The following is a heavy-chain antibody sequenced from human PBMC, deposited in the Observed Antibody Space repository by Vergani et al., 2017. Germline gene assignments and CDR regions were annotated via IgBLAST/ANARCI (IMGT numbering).Heavy chain of an antibody. Sequence: QVQLVESGGGVVQPGGSLRLSCAASGFTGYGMHWVRQAPGKGLEWVAFILNDGTNEFYGDSVKARFTISRDNSKNTLFLHMNSLRIEDTAVYYCAKIRHSCSGDCTGIPDYWGQGTLVTVSS. CDR1: GFTGYG. V-gene: IGHV3-30*02. D-gene: IGHD2-21*02. CDR2: ILNDGTNE. J-gene: IGHJ4*02. CDR3: AKIRHSCSGDCTGIPDY.